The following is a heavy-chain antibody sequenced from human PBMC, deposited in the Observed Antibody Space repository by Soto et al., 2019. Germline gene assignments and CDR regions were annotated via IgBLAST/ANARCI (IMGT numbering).Heavy chain of an antibody. CDR3: ARETGLSSSGWSYYFDF. J-gene: IGHJ4*02. Sequence: EVQLVESGGGMVQPGGSLRVSCAASGFTLSSYSMHWVRQAPGQGLAWVSYISGSGGTIYYADSVKGRFTISRDNAKNSLSVQMNSLRDEDTAVYFCARETGLSSSGWSYYFDFWGQGTRVTVSS. CDR1: GFTLSSYS. D-gene: IGHD6-19*01. V-gene: IGHV3-48*02. CDR2: ISGSGGTI.